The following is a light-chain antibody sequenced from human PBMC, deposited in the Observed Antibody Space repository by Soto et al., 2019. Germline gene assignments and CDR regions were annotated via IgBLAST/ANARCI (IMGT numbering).Light chain of an antibody. CDR1: KNDIGVYDF. V-gene: IGLV2-8*01. Sequence: QSVLTQPPSASGSPGQSVTISCAGGKNDIGVYDFVSWYQHHPGKAPRLIIYEVVQRPSGVPDRFSGSKSGNTASLTVSGLQAADEADYFCKSYAGSNTYVFGSGTKVTVL. CDR3: KSYAGSNTYV. CDR2: EVV. J-gene: IGLJ1*01.